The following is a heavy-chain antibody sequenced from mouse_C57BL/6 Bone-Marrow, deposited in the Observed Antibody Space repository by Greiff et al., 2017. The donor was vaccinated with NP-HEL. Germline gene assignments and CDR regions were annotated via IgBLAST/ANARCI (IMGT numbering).Heavy chain of an antibody. D-gene: IGHD1-1*01. CDR3: ARYKGYYGSSPYWYFDV. J-gene: IGHJ1*03. CDR1: GYSITSDY. CDR2: ISYSGST. Sequence: EVKLEESGPGLAKPSQTLSLTCSVTGYSITSDYWNWIRKFPGNKLEYMGYISYSGSTYYNPSLKSRISITRDTSKNQYYLQLNSVTTEDTATYYCARYKGYYGSSPYWYFDVWGTGTTVTVSS. V-gene: IGHV3-8*01.